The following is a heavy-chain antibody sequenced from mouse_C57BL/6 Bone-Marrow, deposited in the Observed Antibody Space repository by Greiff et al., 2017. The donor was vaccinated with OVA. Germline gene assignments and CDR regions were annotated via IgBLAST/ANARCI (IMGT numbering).Heavy chain of an antibody. D-gene: IGHD2-3*01. CDR1: GFNIKDDY. CDR2: IDPENGDT. J-gene: IGHJ3*01. Sequence: EVQGVESGAELVRPGASVKLSCTASGFNIKDDYMHWVKQRPEQGLEWIGWIDPENGDTEYASKFQGKATITADTSSNTAYLQLSSLTSEDTAVYYCTTKLDGYYDPSFAYWGQGTLVTVSA. CDR3: TTKLDGYYDPSFAY. V-gene: IGHV14-4*01.